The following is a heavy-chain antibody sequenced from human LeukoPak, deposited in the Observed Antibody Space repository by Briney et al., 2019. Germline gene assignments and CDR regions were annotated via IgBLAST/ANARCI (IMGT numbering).Heavy chain of an antibody. V-gene: IGHV3-23*01. CDR1: GFTFNNYA. CDR2: ISSGGST. J-gene: IGHJ4*02. D-gene: IGHD6-19*01. Sequence: GGSLRLSCAAAGFTFNNYAMSWVRQALGKGLKWVSGISSGGSTYYADSVKGRFTISRDNSKNTLYLQMNSLRVEDTAVYYCAKLYSSGRYYFDYWGQGTLVTVSS. CDR3: AKLYSSGRYYFDY.